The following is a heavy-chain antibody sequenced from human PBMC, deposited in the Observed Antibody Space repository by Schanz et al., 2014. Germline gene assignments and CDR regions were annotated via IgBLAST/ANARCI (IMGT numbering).Heavy chain of an antibody. V-gene: IGHV3-23*01. D-gene: IGHD5-12*01. J-gene: IGHJ3*01. CDR3: ARDGGRDGYNLAFDV. CDR1: GFTFTDHA. CDR2: ISGLGEAT. Sequence: EVPLLASGGGLVQPGGSLRLTCLTSGFTFTDHAMSWVRQAPGKGLEWVSTISGLGEATFYSDSVKGRFTVSRDNSKNTLFLQMNSLRAEDTAVYFCARDGGRDGYNLAFDVWGQGTLVTVSS.